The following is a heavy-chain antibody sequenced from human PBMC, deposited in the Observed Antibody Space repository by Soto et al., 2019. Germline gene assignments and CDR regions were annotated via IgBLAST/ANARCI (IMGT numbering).Heavy chain of an antibody. Sequence: PSETLSLTCTVSGGSISSSSYYWGWIRQPPEKGLEWIGSIYYSGSTYYNPSLKSRVTISVDTSKNQFSLKLSSVTAADTAVYYCARSGGRDYWFDPWGQGTLVTVSS. CDR2: IYYSGST. CDR1: GGSISSSSYY. J-gene: IGHJ5*02. D-gene: IGHD2-21*02. CDR3: ARSGGRDYWFDP. V-gene: IGHV4-39*01.